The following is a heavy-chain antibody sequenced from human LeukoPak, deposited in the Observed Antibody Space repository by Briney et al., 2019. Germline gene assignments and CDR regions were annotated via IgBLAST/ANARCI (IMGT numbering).Heavy chain of an antibody. D-gene: IGHD3-22*01. CDR2: IYHTGNT. CDR3: ARDLSGYGASDH. V-gene: IGHV4-31*03. CDR1: GGSISSGAYY. J-gene: IGHJ4*02. Sequence: PSETLSLTCSVSGGSISSGAYYWSWIRQFPGRGLEWIAYIYHTGNTYYNPSLKSRLTISLDTSQNQFSLKLSSVTAADTAVYYCARDLSGYGASDHWGQGTLVTVSS.